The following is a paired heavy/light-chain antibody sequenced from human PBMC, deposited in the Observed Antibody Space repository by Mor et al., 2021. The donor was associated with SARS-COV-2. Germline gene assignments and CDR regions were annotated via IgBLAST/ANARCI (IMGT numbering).Light chain of an antibody. V-gene: IGKV1-33*01. CDR2: DAS. J-gene: IGKJ4*01. CDR3: QQGLT. CDR1: QDTFDY. Sequence: DIQMTQSPSPLSASIGDRVTITCQASQDTFDYLNWFQQKPGKAPKLLIYDASNLETGVPSRFSGSGSGTDFTFTITSLQPEDIATYYCQQGLTFGGGTKVEIK.
Heavy chain of an antibody. Sequence: EVQLVESGGDLVQPGGSLRLSCAASGFTFSSYSMNWVRQAPGKGLEWVSYISGSGSTIHYTESVKGRFTISRDNAKDSLYLQMNSLRAEDTAVYYCARGRYYSSGEVPDYWGQGTLITVSS. CDR1: GFTFSSYS. CDR2: ISGSGSTI. J-gene: IGHJ4*02. V-gene: IGHV3-48*01. CDR3: ARGRYYSSGEVPDY. D-gene: IGHD6-19*01.